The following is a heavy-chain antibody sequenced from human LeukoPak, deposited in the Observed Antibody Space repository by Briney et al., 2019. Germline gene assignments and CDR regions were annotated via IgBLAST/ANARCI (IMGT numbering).Heavy chain of an antibody. CDR3: ARDSTPYYYDSSGEAFDI. D-gene: IGHD3-22*01. Sequence: PGGSLRLSCAASGFTFSSYSMNWVRQAPGQGLEWVSSISSSSSYIYYADSVKGRFTISRDNAKNSLYLQMNSLRAEDTAVYYCARDSTPYYYDSSGEAFDIWGQGTMVTVSS. J-gene: IGHJ3*02. CDR2: ISSSSSYI. CDR1: GFTFSSYS. V-gene: IGHV3-21*01.